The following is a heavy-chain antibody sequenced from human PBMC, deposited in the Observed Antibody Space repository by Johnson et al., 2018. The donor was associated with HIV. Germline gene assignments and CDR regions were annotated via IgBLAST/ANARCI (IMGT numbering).Heavy chain of an antibody. CDR3: AKDEGYDSSGYDAFDI. CDR1: GFTFDDYG. CDR2: IIPSGTGT. D-gene: IGHD3-22*01. V-gene: IGHV3-23*04. Sequence: VQLVESGGGVVRPGGSLRLSCSASGFTFDDYGINWVRQAPGRGLEWVSGIIPSGTGTHYADSVEGRFTISRDNSRNTVYLQIKSLRAEDTAMYYCAKDEGYDSSGYDAFDIWGQGTMVTVSS. J-gene: IGHJ3*02.